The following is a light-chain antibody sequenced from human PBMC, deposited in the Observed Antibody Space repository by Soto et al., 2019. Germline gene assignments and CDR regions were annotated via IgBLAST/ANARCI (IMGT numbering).Light chain of an antibody. Sequence: QSVLTQPASVSGSPGQSITISCTGTSSDVGGYNFVSWYQQHPGKAPKLMIYDVSNWPSGVSNRFSGSKSGNTASLTISGLQAEDEADYYCSSYTSRTTWVFGVGTKLTVL. CDR2: DVS. J-gene: IGLJ3*02. V-gene: IGLV2-14*01. CDR3: SSYTSRTTWV. CDR1: SSDVGGYNF.